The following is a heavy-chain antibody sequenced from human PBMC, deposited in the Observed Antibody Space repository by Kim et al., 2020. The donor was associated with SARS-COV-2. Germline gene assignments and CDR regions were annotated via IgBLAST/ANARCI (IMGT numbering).Heavy chain of an antibody. CDR3: ARGTRRDIVLMVYDRNNWFDP. CDR1: GGSISSYY. J-gene: IGHJ5*02. V-gene: IGHV4-59*13. D-gene: IGHD2-8*01. Sequence: SETLSLTCTVSGGSISSYYWSWIRQPPGKGLEWIGYIYYSGSTNYNPSLKSRVTISVDTSKNQFSLKLSSVTAADTAVYYCARGTRRDIVLMVYDRNNWFDPGGQGTLSTVSS. CDR2: IYYSGST.